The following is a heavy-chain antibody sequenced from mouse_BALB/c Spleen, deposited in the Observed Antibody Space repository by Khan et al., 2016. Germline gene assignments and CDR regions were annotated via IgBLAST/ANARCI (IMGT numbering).Heavy chain of an antibody. Sequence: EVELVESGGGLVQPGGSLKLSCAASGFTFSTYGMSWVRQTPDKRLELVATINSNGGSTYYQASVKGRFTISRDTAKNTLYLQMSSLKSEDTAMYYCARENYRYYFDYWGQGTTLTVSS. CDR2: INSNGGST. CDR3: ARENYRYYFDY. J-gene: IGHJ2*01. V-gene: IGHV5-6-3*01. CDR1: GFTFSTYG. D-gene: IGHD2-14*01.